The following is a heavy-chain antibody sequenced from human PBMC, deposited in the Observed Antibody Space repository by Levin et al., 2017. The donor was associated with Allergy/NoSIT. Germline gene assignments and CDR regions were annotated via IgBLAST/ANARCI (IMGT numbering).Heavy chain of an antibody. Sequence: QAGGSLRLSCAASGFPFSGYEMNWVRQTPGRGLEWLSYISVSGSTMHYADSVNGRFTISRDNTKNSLFLQMNSLGVEDTAVYYCVTSAWDSWGQGTLVTVSS. D-gene: IGHD6-19*01. V-gene: IGHV3-48*03. CDR2: ISVSGSTM. CDR1: GFPFSGYE. J-gene: IGHJ4*02. CDR3: VTSAWDS.